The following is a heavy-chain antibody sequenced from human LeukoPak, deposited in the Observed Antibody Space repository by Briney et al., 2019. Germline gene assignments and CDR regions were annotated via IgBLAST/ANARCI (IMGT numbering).Heavy chain of an antibody. CDR3: ARGLGSSYYYYYYMDV. V-gene: IGHV4-39*07. CDR1: GGSISSSSYY. Sequence: SETLSLTCTVSGGSISSSSYYWGWIRQPPGKGLEWIGSTYSSGSTYYNPSLKSRVTISVDTSKNQFSLKLSSVTAADTAVYYCARGLGSSYYYYYYMDVWGKGTTVTVSS. CDR2: TYSSGST. J-gene: IGHJ6*03. D-gene: IGHD7-27*01.